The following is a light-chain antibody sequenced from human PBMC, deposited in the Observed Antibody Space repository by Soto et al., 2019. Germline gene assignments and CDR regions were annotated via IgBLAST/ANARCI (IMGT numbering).Light chain of an antibody. J-gene: IGLJ1*01. Sequence: SVLTQAASLSGSPGQSITLSCPGTSSDVGSYNLVSWYQQHPGKAPKVMIYEVSKRPSGVPNRFSGSKSGYTASLTISGLQAEDEADYYCCSYAGSSTYVFGTGTKVTVL. CDR2: EVS. CDR1: SSDVGSYNL. V-gene: IGLV2-23*02. CDR3: CSYAGSSTYV.